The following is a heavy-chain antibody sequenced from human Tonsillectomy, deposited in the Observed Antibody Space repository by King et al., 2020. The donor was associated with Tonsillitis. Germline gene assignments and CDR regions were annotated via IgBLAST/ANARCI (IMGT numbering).Heavy chain of an antibody. V-gene: IGHV3-30*18. CDR1: RFTFSNFG. CDR2: ISYDENNK. J-gene: IGHJ3*02. CDR3: AKDGGILWPRLPAGDFDI. D-gene: IGHD2-21*01. Sequence: VQLVESGGGVVQPGRSLRLSCAASRFTFSNFGMHWVRQAPGKGLEWVAVISYDENNKYYADSVKGRFTISRDNSKNTLYLQMNSLRAEDTAVYYCAKDGGILWPRLPAGDFDIWGQGTMVTVSS.